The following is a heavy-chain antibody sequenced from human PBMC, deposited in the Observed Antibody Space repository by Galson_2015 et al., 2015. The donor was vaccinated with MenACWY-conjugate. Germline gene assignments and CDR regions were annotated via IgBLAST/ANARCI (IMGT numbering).Heavy chain of an antibody. V-gene: IGHV4-39*01. CDR3: ARHDRTAPARSGAFDI. CDR2: IYYGGST. D-gene: IGHD2-2*01. Sequence: IGTIYYGGSTYYHSSLKSRVTISVDPSQNQFSLNLSSVTAADTAMYYCARHDRTAPARSGAFDIWGRGTMVTVSS. J-gene: IGHJ3*02.